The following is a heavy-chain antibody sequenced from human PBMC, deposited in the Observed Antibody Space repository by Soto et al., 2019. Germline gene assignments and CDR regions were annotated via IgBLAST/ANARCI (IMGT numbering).Heavy chain of an antibody. D-gene: IGHD3-10*01. V-gene: IGHV3-73*01. CDR3: TTHPGYCHGFGY. J-gene: IGHJ4*02. CDR2: IRGKANSYAT. CDR1: GFTFSGSA. Sequence: GGSLRLSCAASGFTFSGSAMHWVRQASGKGLEWVGRIRGKANSYATAYAASVKGRFTISRDDSKNMAYLQMNSLKTEDTAVYYCTTHPGYCHGFGYWGQGTLVTVSS.